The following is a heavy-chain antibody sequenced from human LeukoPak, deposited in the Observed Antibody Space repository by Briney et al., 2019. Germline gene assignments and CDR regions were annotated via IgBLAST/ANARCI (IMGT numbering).Heavy chain of an antibody. J-gene: IGHJ3*02. Sequence: GGSLRLSCAASGFTFTSYWIGWVRQMPGKGLEWMGIIYPGDSDTRYSPSFQGQVTISADKSISTAYLQWSSLKASDTAMYYCATCYSGSYLGGAFDIWGQGTMVTVSS. CDR1: GFTFTSYW. CDR3: ATCYSGSYLGGAFDI. CDR2: IYPGDSDT. D-gene: IGHD1-26*01. V-gene: IGHV5-51*01.